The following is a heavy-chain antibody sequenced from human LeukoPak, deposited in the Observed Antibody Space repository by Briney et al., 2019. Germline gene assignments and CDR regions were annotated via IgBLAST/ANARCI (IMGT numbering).Heavy chain of an antibody. CDR3: ARHADILTGYYDY. J-gene: IGHJ4*02. Sequence: SQTLSLTCTVSGGSISRGGNYWTWIRQHPGKGLEWIGYIHYSGTTYYNPSLQSRLTISVDTSKNQFSLKLISVTAADTAVYYCARHADILTGYYDYWGQGTLVTVSS. D-gene: IGHD3-9*01. V-gene: IGHV4-31*03. CDR2: IHYSGTT. CDR1: GGSISRGGNY.